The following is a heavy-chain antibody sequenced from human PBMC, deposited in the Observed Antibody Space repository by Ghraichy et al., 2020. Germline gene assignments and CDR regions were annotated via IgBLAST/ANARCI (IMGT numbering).Heavy chain of an antibody. CDR3: AREVGVETTYYYYGMDV. Sequence: ASVKVSCKASGYTFTSYDINWVRQATGQGLEWMGWMNPNSGNTGYAQKFQGRVTMTRNTSISTAYMELSSLRSEDTAVYYCAREVGVETTYYYYGMDVWGQGTTVTVSS. V-gene: IGHV1-8*01. D-gene: IGHD5-24*01. J-gene: IGHJ6*02. CDR2: MNPNSGNT. CDR1: GYTFTSYD.